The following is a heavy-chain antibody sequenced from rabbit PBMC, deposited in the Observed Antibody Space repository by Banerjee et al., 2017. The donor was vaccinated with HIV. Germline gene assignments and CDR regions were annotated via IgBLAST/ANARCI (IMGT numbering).Heavy chain of an antibody. CDR2: IYVVSVHST. CDR3: ARGNSYYLNL. CDR1: GFSFSFNYY. Sequence: QSLEESGGDLVKPGASLTLTCTASGFSFSFNYYMCWVRQAPGKGLETIACIYVVSVHSTYYASWAKGRVTIPKPSSTTVTLQRTSLTAADMAAYFCARGNSYYLNLWGQGTLVTVS. V-gene: IGHV1S40*01. D-gene: IGHD6-1*01. J-gene: IGHJ4*01.